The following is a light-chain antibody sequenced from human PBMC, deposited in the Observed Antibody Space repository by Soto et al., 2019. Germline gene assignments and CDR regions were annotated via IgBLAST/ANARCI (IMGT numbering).Light chain of an antibody. CDR2: EVN. CDR1: SSDVGAYNY. Sequence: QSALTQPPSASGSPGQSVTISCTGTSSDVGAYNYVSWYQQHPGKATKLMIYEVNKRPSGVPDRFSGSKSGSTASLAVSGLQGEDEADYYCSSFAGTNNVVFGGGTKLTVL. CDR3: SSFAGTNNVV. V-gene: IGLV2-8*01. J-gene: IGLJ2*01.